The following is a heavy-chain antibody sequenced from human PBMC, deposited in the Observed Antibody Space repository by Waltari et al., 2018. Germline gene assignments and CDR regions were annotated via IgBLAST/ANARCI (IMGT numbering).Heavy chain of an antibody. V-gene: IGHV1-69*13. CDR1: GGTFSSYA. J-gene: IGHJ4*02. D-gene: IGHD5-12*01. CDR2: IIPILGTA. CDR3: ARDSGDGYNSVASDY. Sequence: QVQLVQSGAEVKKPGSSVKVSCKASGGTFSSYAISWVRQAPGQGLEWMGGIIPILGTANYAQKVQGRVTSTADESTSTAYMELSSLRAEDTAVYYCARDSGDGYNSVASDYWGQGTLVTVSS.